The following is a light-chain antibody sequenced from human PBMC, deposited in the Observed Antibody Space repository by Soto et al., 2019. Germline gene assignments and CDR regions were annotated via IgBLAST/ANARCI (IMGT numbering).Light chain of an antibody. CDR2: AAS. V-gene: IGKV1-17*01. J-gene: IGKJ4*01. CDR1: QGIRND. Sequence: DIQMTQSPSSLSASVGDRVTITCRASQGIRNDFAWYQQKPGEAPKRLIYAASSLQSGVPSRFSGSGSGTEFTLTISSLQPEDFATYYCLQHSSYPPTFGGGTKVEIK. CDR3: LQHSSYPPT.